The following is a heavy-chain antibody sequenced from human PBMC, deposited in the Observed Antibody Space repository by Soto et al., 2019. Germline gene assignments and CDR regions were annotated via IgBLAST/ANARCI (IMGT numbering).Heavy chain of an antibody. Sequence: GASVKVSCKASGYTFRDFFINWLLQASGQGPEWMGWMNAKSGDTFFPQRFQGKFNMTWDTSLSTAYMEVGSLTSDDTAIYYCARGNPFNYAGFDVWGQGTTVTVSS. CDR3: ARGNPFNYAGFDV. CDR1: GYTFRDFF. J-gene: IGHJ6*02. V-gene: IGHV1-8*01. CDR2: MNAKSGDT. D-gene: IGHD3-16*01.